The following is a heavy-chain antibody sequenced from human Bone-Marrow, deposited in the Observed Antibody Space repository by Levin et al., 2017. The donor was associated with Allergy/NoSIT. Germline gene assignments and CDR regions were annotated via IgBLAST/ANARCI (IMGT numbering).Heavy chain of an antibody. CDR1: GGSISRYY. Sequence: SETLSLTCTVSGGSISRYYWSWIRQPPGKGLEWIGHIYYSGSTNYNPSLKSRFTISVDTSKNQFSLKLSSVTAADTAVYYCARGDDYNMDAWGEGTTVTVSS. D-gene: IGHD4/OR15-4a*01. CDR3: ARGDDYNMDA. CDR2: IYYSGST. J-gene: IGHJ6*03. V-gene: IGHV4-59*01.